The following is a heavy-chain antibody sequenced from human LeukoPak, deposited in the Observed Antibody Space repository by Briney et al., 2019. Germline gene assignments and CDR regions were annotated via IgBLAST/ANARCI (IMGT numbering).Heavy chain of an antibody. J-gene: IGHJ6*03. D-gene: IGHD6-19*01. CDR1: GYTFTSYD. CDR2: MNVNSGNT. V-gene: IGHV1-8*01. Sequence: ASVKVSCKASGYTFTSYDINWMRQATGQGLEWMGWMNVNSGNTGYAQKFQGRVTMTRNTSISTAYMELSSLSSEDTAVYYCATSLTPSGWYRSLTPYYYYYMDVWGKGTTVTVSS. CDR3: ATSLTPSGWYRSLTPYYYYYMDV.